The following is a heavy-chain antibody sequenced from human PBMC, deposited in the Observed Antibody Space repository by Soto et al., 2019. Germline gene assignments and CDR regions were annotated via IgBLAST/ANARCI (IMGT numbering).Heavy chain of an antibody. CDR2: IRSNDYGGAS. J-gene: IGHJ6*02. CDR3: TRNQYYYGMDV. Sequence: GGSLRLSCTASGFTFGDYAMSWVRQAPGKGLEWVGFIRSNDYGGASEYATSVKGRFTISRDDTNSIAYLQMNSLKTEDTAVYYCTRNQYYYGMDVWGQGTTATVSS. V-gene: IGHV3-49*04. CDR1: GFTFGDYA.